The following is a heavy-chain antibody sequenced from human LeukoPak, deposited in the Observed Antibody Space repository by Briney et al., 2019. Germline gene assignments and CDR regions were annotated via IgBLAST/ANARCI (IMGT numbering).Heavy chain of an antibody. V-gene: IGHV3-33*01. J-gene: IGHJ4*02. CDR1: GFTFSSYG. Sequence: TGGSLRLSCAASGFTFSSYGMHWVRQAPGKGLEWVAVIWYDGSNKYYADSVKGRFTISRDNSKNTLYLQMNSLRAEDTAVYYCARGMRGPYYGSAPVVDYWGQGTLVTVSS. CDR2: IWYDGSNK. CDR3: ARGMRGPYYGSAPVVDY. D-gene: IGHD3-10*01.